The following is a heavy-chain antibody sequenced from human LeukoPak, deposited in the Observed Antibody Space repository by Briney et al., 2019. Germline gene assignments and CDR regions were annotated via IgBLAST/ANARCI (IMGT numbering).Heavy chain of an antibody. J-gene: IGHJ4*02. Sequence: ASVTVSCKASGYTFTGYYLHWVRQAPGQGLQWMGWINPNSGDPNYAQRFQGWVTMTRDTSISTAYMELSRLRSDDTAVYYSASEGLLGYCTHGVCSLDYWGQGTLVTVSS. CDR2: INPNSGDP. CDR1: GYTFTGYY. D-gene: IGHD2-8*01. V-gene: IGHV1-2*04. CDR3: ASEGLLGYCTHGVCSLDY.